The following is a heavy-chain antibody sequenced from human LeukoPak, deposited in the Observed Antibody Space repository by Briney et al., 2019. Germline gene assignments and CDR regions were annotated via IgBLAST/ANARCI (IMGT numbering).Heavy chain of an antibody. Sequence: PGGSLRLSCAASGFIFNSYTMNWVRQAPGKGLEWVATISPVSTYIWYRDSVEGRCTISRDNVKNSLYLQIDSLRAEDTAVYYCVRDVSRRIGMDVWGQGTTVTVSS. CDR1: GFIFNSYT. CDR2: ISPVSTYI. V-gene: IGHV3-21*01. D-gene: IGHD2-15*01. CDR3: VRDVSRRIGMDV. J-gene: IGHJ6*02.